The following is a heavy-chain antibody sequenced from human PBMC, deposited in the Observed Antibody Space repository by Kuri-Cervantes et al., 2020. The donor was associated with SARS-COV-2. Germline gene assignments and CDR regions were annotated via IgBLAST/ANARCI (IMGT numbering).Heavy chain of an antibody. CDR3: ARGPWSADVSDGKRPFDY. D-gene: IGHD3-3*01. CDR2: ISFDGRNT. CDR1: GIIFSDYT. V-gene: IGHV3-30*04. J-gene: IGHJ4*02. Sequence: GESLKISCEAAGIIFSDYTIYWVRQAPGKGLEWVAIISFDGRNTHYADSVKGRFTISRDNSKKVVHLQMNSMRLEDTANYYCARGPWSADVSDGKRPFDYWGQGTLVTVSS.